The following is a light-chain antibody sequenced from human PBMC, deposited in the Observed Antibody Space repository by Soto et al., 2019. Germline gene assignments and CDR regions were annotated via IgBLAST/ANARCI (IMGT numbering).Light chain of an antibody. CDR2: DAS. V-gene: IGKV1-39*01. CDR3: QQSYSNPT. CDR1: QSISSY. Sequence: DIQMTQSPSSLSASVGDRGTITCRARQSISSYLNWYQQKPGKDPNILIYDASSLQSGVQSRFSGSGSGTDFTLTISSLQPEDFATYYCQQSYSNPTFGQGTKVDIK. J-gene: IGKJ1*01.